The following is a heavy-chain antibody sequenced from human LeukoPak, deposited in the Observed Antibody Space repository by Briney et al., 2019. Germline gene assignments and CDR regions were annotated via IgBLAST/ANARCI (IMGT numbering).Heavy chain of an antibody. V-gene: IGHV3-11*01. CDR3: ARDRGVVVVPAPAYGMDV. Sequence: GGSLRLSCAASGFTLSDYYMSWIRQAPGKGLEWVSYISSSGSTIYYADSVKGRFTISRDNAKNSLYLQMNSLRAEDTAVYYCARDRGVVVVPAPAYGMDVWGQETTVTVSS. CDR1: GFTLSDYY. J-gene: IGHJ6*02. D-gene: IGHD2-2*01. CDR2: ISSSGSTI.